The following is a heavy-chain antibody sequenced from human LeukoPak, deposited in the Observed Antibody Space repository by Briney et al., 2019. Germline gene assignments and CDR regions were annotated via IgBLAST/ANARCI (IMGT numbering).Heavy chain of an antibody. CDR3: ARSDHYYYYMDV. Sequence: ASVKVSCKASGYTFTGYYMHWVRQAPGQRLEWMGRINPNSGGTNYAQKFQGRVTMTRDTSISTAYMELSRLRSDDTAVYYCARSDHYYYYMDVWGKGTTVTVSS. CDR2: INPNSGGT. J-gene: IGHJ6*03. V-gene: IGHV1-2*06. CDR1: GYTFTGYY.